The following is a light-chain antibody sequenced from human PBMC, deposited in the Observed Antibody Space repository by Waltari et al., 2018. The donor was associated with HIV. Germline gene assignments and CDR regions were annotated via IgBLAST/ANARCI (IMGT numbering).Light chain of an antibody. V-gene: IGLV2-23*02. CDR1: SNDVWSYNL. CDR3: CSYASTTDTYVV. CDR2: EVS. J-gene: IGLJ2*01. Sequence: QSALTQPASVSESLGQSVVISCTGTSNDVWSYNLVSWYQQHPGKAPKLIIYEVSKRPSGVSNRFSGSKSGSTASLTISGLQPEDEADYCCCSYASTTDTYVVFGGGTKLTVL.